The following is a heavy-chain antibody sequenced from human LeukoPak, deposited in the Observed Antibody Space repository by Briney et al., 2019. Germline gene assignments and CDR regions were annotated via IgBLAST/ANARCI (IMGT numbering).Heavy chain of an antibody. D-gene: IGHD3-9*01. CDR3: ARDRPHYDILTGYSNWFDP. J-gene: IGHJ5*02. V-gene: IGHV3-48*01. CDR2: ISSSSSTI. CDR1: GFTFSSYS. Sequence: QPGGSPRLSCAASGFTFSSYSMNWVRQAPGKGLEWVSYISSSSSTIYYADSVKGRFTISRDNAKNSLYLQMNSLRAEDTAVYYCARDRPHYDILTGYSNWFDPWGQGTLVTVSS.